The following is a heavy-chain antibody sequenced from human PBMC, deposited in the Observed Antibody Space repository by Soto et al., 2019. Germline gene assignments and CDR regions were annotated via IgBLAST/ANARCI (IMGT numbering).Heavy chain of an antibody. J-gene: IGHJ2*01. V-gene: IGHV5-10-1*01. CDR1: GYSFTSYW. CDR2: IDPSDSYT. Sequence: GESLKISCKGSGYSFTSYWISWVRQMPGKGLEWMGRIDPSDSYTNYSPSFQGHVTISADRSISTASLQWSSLKASDTAMYHCARHPNRDIGVVTASPRYFDLWGRGTLVTVSS. CDR3: ARHPNRDIGVVTASPRYFDL. D-gene: IGHD2-21*02.